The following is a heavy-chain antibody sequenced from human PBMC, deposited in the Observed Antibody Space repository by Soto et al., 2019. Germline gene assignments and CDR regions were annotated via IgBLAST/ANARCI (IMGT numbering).Heavy chain of an antibody. Sequence: SETLSLTCSVSGDAISNFYWSWIRQTPGRGLEWIGCVHESGSTDYNPSLKGRVTISLHTSKSQFSLSLRSATAADTATYYCARGTRALITSFFAYWGQGITVTVYS. V-gene: IGHV4-59*03. CDR1: GDAISNFY. J-gene: IGHJ4*02. D-gene: IGHD1-20*01. CDR3: ARGTRALITSFFAY. CDR2: VHESGST.